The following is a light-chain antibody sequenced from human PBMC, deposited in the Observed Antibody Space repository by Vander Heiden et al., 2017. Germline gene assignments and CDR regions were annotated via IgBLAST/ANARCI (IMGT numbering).Light chain of an antibody. CDR1: SSNIGNNY. CDR3: ETWDTSLSAGV. V-gene: IGLV1-51*02. CDR2: ENN. Sequence: QSVLTQPPSVSAAPGQKVTISCSGSSSNIGNNYVSWYQQLPGTAPKVLIYENNMRPSGIPDRFSGSKSGTSATLGITGLQTGDEADYYCETWDTSLSAGVFGGGTKLTVL. J-gene: IGLJ3*02.